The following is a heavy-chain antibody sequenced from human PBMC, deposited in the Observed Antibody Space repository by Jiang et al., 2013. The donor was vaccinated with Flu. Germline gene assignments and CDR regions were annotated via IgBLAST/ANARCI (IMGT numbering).Heavy chain of an antibody. J-gene: IGHJ5*02. V-gene: IGHV5-51*01. D-gene: IGHD3-10*01. CDR3: ARLAYYYGSAGGWFDP. CDR2: IYPGDSDT. Sequence: PGKGLEWMGIIYPGDSDTRYSPSFQGQVTISADKSISTAYLQWSSLKASDTAMYYCARLAYYYGSAGGWFDPWGQGTLVTVSS.